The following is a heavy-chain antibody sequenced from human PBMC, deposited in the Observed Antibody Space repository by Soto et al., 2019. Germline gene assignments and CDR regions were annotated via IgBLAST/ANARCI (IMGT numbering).Heavy chain of an antibody. J-gene: IGHJ6*02. V-gene: IGHV3-30*03. CDR3: ARNKREIYYYYAMDV. D-gene: IGHD1-1*01. Sequence: PDWSLRLSCASSLFTFSSYGMHLVLQSPFKSLEWVAVMSYDGNNKYYADSVKGRFTISRDNSKNTLYLQMNSLRAEDTAVYYCARNKREIYYYYAMDVWGQGTTVTVSS. CDR2: MSYDGNNK. CDR1: LFTFSSYG.